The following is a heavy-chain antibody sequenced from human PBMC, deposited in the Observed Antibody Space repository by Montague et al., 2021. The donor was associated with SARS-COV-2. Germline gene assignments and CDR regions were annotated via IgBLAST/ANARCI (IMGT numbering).Heavy chain of an antibody. Sequence: SETLSLTCAVYGASFSGYYWNFIRQTPGKGLEWLGEISHSGTTKYNPSLKSRFTISADTSKNQFSLTLTPVTAADTAIYYCASHPVFQQLYSWGQGTLVSVSS. CDR3: ASHPVFQQLYS. CDR2: ISHSGTT. D-gene: IGHD6-13*01. J-gene: IGHJ4*02. CDR1: GASFSGYY. V-gene: IGHV4-34*01.